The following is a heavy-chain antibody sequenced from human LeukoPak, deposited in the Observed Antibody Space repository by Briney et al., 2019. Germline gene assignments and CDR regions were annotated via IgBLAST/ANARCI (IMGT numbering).Heavy chain of an antibody. CDR2: IYHSGST. D-gene: IGHD6-19*01. CDR1: GFTVSSNH. Sequence: GSLRLSCAASGFTVSSNHMSWVRQPPGKGLEWIGGIYHSGSTYYNPSLKSRVTISVDTSENQFSLRLSSVTAADTAVYYCARTKGSSGWDFDYWGQGTLVTVSS. CDR3: ARTKGSSGWDFDY. J-gene: IGHJ4*02. V-gene: IGHV4-38-2*01.